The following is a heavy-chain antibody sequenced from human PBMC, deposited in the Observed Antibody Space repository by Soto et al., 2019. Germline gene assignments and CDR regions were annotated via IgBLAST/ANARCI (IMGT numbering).Heavy chain of an antibody. CDR2: INHSGTI. V-gene: IGHV4-34*01. D-gene: IGHD2-21*02. Sequence: SVIMSLTCAVEGWSFSVYCWTWLRQPPGKGLEWIGEINHSGTINFNPSLKSRLTISLDTSKKHFSLKLSSVTDADTAAYYCARADRTLVTSYSLDVWGQRTTVTVSS. CDR3: ARADRTLVTSYSLDV. CDR1: GWSFSVYC. J-gene: IGHJ6*02.